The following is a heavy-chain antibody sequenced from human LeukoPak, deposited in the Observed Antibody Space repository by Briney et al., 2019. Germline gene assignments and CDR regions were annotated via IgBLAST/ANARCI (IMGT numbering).Heavy chain of an antibody. Sequence: GGSLRPSCVGSGSTFSNTWMNWVRRAPGKGLEWVGRIKTKSEGGTTHYAAHVKGRFTISRDDSKKTIFLQMNSLKIEDTAIYFCAADLDAYNTLDSWGQGALVTVSS. D-gene: IGHD5-24*01. CDR3: AADLDAYNTLDS. V-gene: IGHV3-15*01. CDR1: GSTFSNTW. CDR2: IKTKSEGGTT. J-gene: IGHJ4*02.